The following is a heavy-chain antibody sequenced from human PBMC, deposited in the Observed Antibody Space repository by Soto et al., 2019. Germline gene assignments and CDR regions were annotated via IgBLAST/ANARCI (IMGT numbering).Heavy chain of an antibody. CDR3: AKDRMGASGWFDP. D-gene: IGHD1-26*01. J-gene: IGHJ5*02. Sequence: GWSLRLACVSSVFSFISYTMKWVRQAPGKGLEWVSGVSGNGGNTYYADSVKGRFSISRDNSKNTLYLQLNSLRAEDTAIYYCAKDRMGASGWFDPWGQGTPVTVSS. CDR1: VFSFISYT. CDR2: VSGNGGNT. V-gene: IGHV3-23*01.